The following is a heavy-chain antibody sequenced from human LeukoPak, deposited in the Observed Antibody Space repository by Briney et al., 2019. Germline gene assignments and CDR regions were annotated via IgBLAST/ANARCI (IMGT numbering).Heavy chain of an antibody. V-gene: IGHV4-39*07. CDR2: IYYSGST. J-gene: IGHJ4*02. CDR1: GGSISSSSYY. CDR3: ASGNSGYDYPIDY. Sequence: KSSETLSLTCTVSGGSISSSSYYWGWIRQPPGKGLEWIGSIYYSGSTYYNPSLKSRVTISVDTSKNQFSLKLSSVTAADTAVYYCASGNSGYDYPIDYWGQGTLVTVSS. D-gene: IGHD5-12*01.